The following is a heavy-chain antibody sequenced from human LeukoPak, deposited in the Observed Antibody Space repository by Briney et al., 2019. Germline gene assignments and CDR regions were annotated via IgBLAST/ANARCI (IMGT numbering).Heavy chain of an antibody. CDR1: GYTFTGYY. CDR2: INPNSGGT. J-gene: IGHJ3*02. D-gene: IGHD1-26*01. Sequence: ASVKVSCKASGYTFTGYYMHWVRQAPGQGLEWMGWINPNSGGTNYAQKFQGRVTMTRNTSISTAYMELSRLRSDDTAVYYCASPSGSYYTDAFDIWGQGTMVTVSS. V-gene: IGHV1-2*02. CDR3: ASPSGSYYTDAFDI.